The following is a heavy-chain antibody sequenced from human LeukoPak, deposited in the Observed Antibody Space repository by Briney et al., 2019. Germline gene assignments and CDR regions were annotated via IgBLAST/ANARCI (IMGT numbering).Heavy chain of an antibody. V-gene: IGHV3-23*01. Sequence: GGSLRLSCAASGFTFSSYAVSWVRQAPGKGLEWVSAISGSGYNTYYADSVKGRFTISRNNFKNTLYLQMNSLRADDTAVYYCAPSSSGYYVHFDYWGQGTLVTVSS. CDR1: GFTFSSYA. D-gene: IGHD3-22*01. J-gene: IGHJ4*02. CDR3: APSSSGYYVHFDY. CDR2: ISGSGYNT.